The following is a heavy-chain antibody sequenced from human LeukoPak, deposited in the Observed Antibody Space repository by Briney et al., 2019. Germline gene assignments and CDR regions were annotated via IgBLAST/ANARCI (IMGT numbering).Heavy chain of an antibody. D-gene: IGHD6-13*01. CDR2: ISYDGSNK. CDR3: ARDHAAGTFDY. J-gene: IGHJ4*02. Sequence: PGRSLRLSCAASGFTFSSYAMHWVRQAPGKGLEWVAVISYDGSNKYYADSVKGRFTISRDNSKNTLYLQMNSLRAEDTAVYYCARDHAAGTFDYWGQGTQVTVSS. V-gene: IGHV3-30-3*01. CDR1: GFTFSSYA.